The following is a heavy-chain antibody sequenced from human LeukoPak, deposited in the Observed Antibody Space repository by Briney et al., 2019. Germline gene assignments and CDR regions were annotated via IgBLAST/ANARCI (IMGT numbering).Heavy chain of an antibody. CDR2: IYTSGST. CDR3: ARGGSSADNWFDP. D-gene: IGHD3-16*01. J-gene: IGHJ5*02. Sequence: PSETLSLTCTVSGGSISSYYWSWIRQPPGKGLEWIGYIYTSGSTNYNPSLKSRVTISVDTSKNQFSLKLSSVTAADTAVYYCARGGSSADNWFDPWGQGTLVTVSS. CDR1: GGSISSYY. V-gene: IGHV4-4*09.